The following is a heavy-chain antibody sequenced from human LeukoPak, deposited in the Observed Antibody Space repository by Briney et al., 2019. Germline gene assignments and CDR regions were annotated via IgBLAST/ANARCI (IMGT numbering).Heavy chain of an antibody. J-gene: IGHJ6*02. D-gene: IGHD3-22*01. CDR1: GFTFSSYW. CDR2: INSDGSST. Sequence: GGSLRLSCAASGFTFSSYWMHWVRQAPGKGLVWVSRINSDGSSTSYADSVKGRFTIPRDNAKNTLYLQMNSLRAEDTAVYYCARVRTNYDSSGYYRYYYYYGMDVWGQGTTVTVSS. CDR3: ARVRTNYDSSGYYRYYYYYGMDV. V-gene: IGHV3-74*01.